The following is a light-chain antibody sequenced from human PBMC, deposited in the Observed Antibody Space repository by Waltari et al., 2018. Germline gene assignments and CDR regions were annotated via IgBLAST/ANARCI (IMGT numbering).Light chain of an antibody. Sequence: DIQMTQSPSSLSASVGDRVTVTCRASQNINKDLSWYQQKPGKAPTLLIYAASSLQTGVSSRFSGSGSGTDFILIISSLQPEDVATYYCHQDYTIPLTFGGGTKVEIK. V-gene: IGKV1-27*01. CDR1: QNINKD. CDR3: HQDYTIPLT. CDR2: AAS. J-gene: IGKJ4*01.